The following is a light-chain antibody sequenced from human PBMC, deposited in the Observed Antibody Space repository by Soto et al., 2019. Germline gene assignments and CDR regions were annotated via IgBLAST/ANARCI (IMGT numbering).Light chain of an antibody. Sequence: QSVLTQPPSVSAAPGQRVTFSCTGSSSNFGAGYDVHWYQQPPGTAPKLIIYEASNRPSGVPGRFSGSKSGNTASLTISGLQAADEADYYCSLYTSENTYVFGTGTKVTVL. CDR3: SLYTSENTYV. J-gene: IGLJ1*01. V-gene: IGLV1-40*01. CDR2: EAS. CDR1: SSNFGAGYD.